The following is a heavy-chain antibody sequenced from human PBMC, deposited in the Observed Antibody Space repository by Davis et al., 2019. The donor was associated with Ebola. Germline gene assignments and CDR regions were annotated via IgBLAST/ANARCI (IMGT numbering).Heavy chain of an antibody. CDR2: TSYDGSNK. Sequence: GESLKISCAASGFTFSNYGFHWVRQAPGKGLEWVAVTSYDGSNKQYADSVKGRFTISRDNSKNTRFLQMNSLRAEDTAVYYCVKAATYYDYIWGSYPPRWGQGTLVTVSS. CDR3: VKAATYYDYIWGSYPPR. J-gene: IGHJ1*01. D-gene: IGHD3-16*02. V-gene: IGHV3-30*18. CDR1: GFTFSNYG.